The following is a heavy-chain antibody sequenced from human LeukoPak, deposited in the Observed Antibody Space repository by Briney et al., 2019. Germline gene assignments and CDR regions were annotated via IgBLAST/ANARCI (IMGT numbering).Heavy chain of an antibody. V-gene: IGHV5-51*01. J-gene: IGHJ4*02. Sequence: GESLKISCKGSGYSFTSYWIGWVRQMPGKGLEWMGIIYPGDSDTRYSPSFQGQVTISADKSISTAYLQWSSLKASDTAMYYCARTHSLPRSSLRWAAFDYWGQGTLVTVSS. CDR3: ARTHSLPRSSLRWAAFDY. D-gene: IGHD6-13*01. CDR1: GYSFTSYW. CDR2: IYPGDSDT.